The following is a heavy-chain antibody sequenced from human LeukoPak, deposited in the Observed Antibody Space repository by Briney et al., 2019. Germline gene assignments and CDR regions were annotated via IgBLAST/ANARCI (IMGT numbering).Heavy chain of an antibody. CDR3: ARGAVTACSGGSCFLGPIDY. Sequence: SETLSLTCAVYGGSFSGYYWSWIRQPPGKGLEWIVEINHSGSTNYNPSLKSRVTISVDTSKNQFSLKLSSVTAADTAVYYCARGAVTACSGGSCFLGPIDYWGQGTLVTVSS. D-gene: IGHD2-15*01. V-gene: IGHV4-34*01. CDR2: INHSGST. CDR1: GGSFSGYY. J-gene: IGHJ4*02.